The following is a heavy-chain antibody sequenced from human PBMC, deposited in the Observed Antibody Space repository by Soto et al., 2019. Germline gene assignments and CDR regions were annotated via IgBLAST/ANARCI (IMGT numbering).Heavy chain of an antibody. V-gene: IGHV4-4*02. CDR2: IYHSGST. D-gene: IGHD2-21*02. J-gene: IGHJ4*02. CDR1: GGSISTTHW. CDR3: ARSIVVVTALDY. Sequence: SETLSLTCAVSGGSISTTHWWTWVRQPPGKGLEWIGEIYHSGSTNYNPSLKSRVTISVDNSKNQFSLKLRFEDTAVYYCARSIVVVTALDYWGQGTLVTVSS.